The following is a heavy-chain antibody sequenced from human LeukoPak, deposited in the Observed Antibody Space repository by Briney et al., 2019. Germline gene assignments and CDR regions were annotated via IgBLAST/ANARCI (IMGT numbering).Heavy chain of an antibody. D-gene: IGHD2-2*01. V-gene: IGHV4-61*02. CDR3: ARGVVVPAFDL. J-gene: IGHJ2*01. Sequence: SQTPSLTCTVSGGSISSGSYYWSWIRQPAGKGLEWIGRIYTSGSTNYNPSLKSRVTISVDTSKNQFSLKLSSVTAADTAVYYCARGVVVPAFDLWGRGTLVTVSS. CDR1: GGSISSGSYY. CDR2: IYTSGST.